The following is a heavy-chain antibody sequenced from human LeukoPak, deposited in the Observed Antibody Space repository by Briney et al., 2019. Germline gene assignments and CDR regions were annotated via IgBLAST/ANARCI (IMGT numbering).Heavy chain of an antibody. V-gene: IGHV4-59*01. CDR2: IYYSGST. Sequence: SETLSLTCTVSGGSISSCYWSWIRQPPGKGLEWIGYIYYSGSTNYNPSLKSRVTISVDTSKNQFSLKLSSVTAADTAVYYCARARYSSGWPDAFDIWGQGTMVTVSS. J-gene: IGHJ3*02. CDR3: ARARYSSGWPDAFDI. CDR1: GGSISSCY. D-gene: IGHD6-19*01.